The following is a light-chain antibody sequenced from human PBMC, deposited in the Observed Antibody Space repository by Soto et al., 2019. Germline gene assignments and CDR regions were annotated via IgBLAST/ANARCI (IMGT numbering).Light chain of an antibody. V-gene: IGKV3-11*01. CDR1: QSVSNS. CDR2: DAS. CDR3: QQRASWPPFT. J-gene: IGKJ4*01. Sequence: EIVLTQSPATLSLSPGGRATLSCRASQSVSNSLAWYQQKPGQPPRLLIYDASYRATGVPARFSGSGSETDFTLTISSLALEDFAVYYCQQRASWPPFTFGGGTKVE.